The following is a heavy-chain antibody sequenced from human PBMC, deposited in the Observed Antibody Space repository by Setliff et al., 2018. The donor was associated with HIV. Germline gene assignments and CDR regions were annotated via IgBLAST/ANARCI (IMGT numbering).Heavy chain of an antibody. J-gene: IGHJ4*02. CDR1: GGSLSGFC. D-gene: IGHD6-19*01. CDR3: ARGRKKTLAVSGTRYFDF. V-gene: IGHV4-34*01. CDR2: VTHSGST. Sequence: SETLSLTCAVYGGSLSGFCWTFIRQSPGKGLEWIGEVTHSGSTTYDPSLKSRITISVDTSKNQFSLKLTSVTAADMGVYYCARGRKKTLAVSGTRYFDFWGQGTLVTVSS.